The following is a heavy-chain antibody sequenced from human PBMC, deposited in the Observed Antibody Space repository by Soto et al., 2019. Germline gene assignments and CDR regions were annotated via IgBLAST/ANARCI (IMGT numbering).Heavy chain of an antibody. V-gene: IGHV3-23*01. CDR2: ISGSGGST. D-gene: IGHD2-8*01. Sequence: GGSLRLSCAASGFTFSSYAMSWVRQAPGKGLEWVSAISGSGGSTYYADSVKGRFTISRDNSKNTLYLQMNSLRAEDTAVYYCAKGRGDCTNGVCLYYFDYWGQGTLVTVSS. J-gene: IGHJ4*02. CDR1: GFTFSSYA. CDR3: AKGRGDCTNGVCLYYFDY.